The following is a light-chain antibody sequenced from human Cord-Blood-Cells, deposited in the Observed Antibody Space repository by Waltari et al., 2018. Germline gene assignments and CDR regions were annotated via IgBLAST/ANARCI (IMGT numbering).Light chain of an antibody. CDR3: MQSIQLPLT. Sequence: DIVMTQTPLSLSVTPGQPASISCKSSQSLLHSDGKTYLYWYLQKPGQSPQLLIHEVSNRFSGVPDRVSGSGSGTDFTLKSSRVEAEDVGVYYFMQSIQLPLTFGGGTKVEIK. V-gene: IGKV2D-29*02. CDR2: EVS. J-gene: IGKJ4*01. CDR1: QSLLHSDGKTY.